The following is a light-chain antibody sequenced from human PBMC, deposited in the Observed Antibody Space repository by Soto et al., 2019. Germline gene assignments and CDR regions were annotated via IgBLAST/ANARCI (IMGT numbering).Light chain of an antibody. CDR2: AAS. J-gene: IGKJ4*01. Sequence: DIQMTQSPSSLSASVGDRVTITCRASQSIRNYLNWYQQKPGKAPKLLIYAASTLQTGVPSRFSGSGSETDFTLTINTLQPEDFASYYCQQSFSIPLTFGGGTKVDIK. CDR1: QSIRNY. CDR3: QQSFSIPLT. V-gene: IGKV1-39*01.